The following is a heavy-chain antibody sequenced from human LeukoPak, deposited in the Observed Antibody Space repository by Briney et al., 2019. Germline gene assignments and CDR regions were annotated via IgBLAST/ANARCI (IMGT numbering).Heavy chain of an antibody. Sequence: GGSLRLSCAASGFTFDDYAMHWVRQAPGKGLEWVSGISWNSGSIGYADSVKGRFTISRDNAKNSLYLQMNSLRAEDTALYYCARTFYDISTGYYPTGYMDVWGKGTTDTVSS. CDR2: ISWNSGSI. CDR1: GFTFDDYA. V-gene: IGHV3-9*01. CDR3: ARTFYDISTGYYPTGYMDV. J-gene: IGHJ6*03. D-gene: IGHD3-9*01.